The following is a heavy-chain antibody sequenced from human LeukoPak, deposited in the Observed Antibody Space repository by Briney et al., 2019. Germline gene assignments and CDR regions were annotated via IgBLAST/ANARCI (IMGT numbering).Heavy chain of an antibody. CDR1: GFTFSSYS. V-gene: IGHV3-21*01. J-gene: IGHJ4*02. Sequence: GGSLRLSCAASGFTFSSYSMNWVRQAPGKGLGWVSSISSSSSYIYYADSVKGRFTISRDNAKNSLYLQMNSLRAEDTAVYYCAREILTGYYQFDYWGQGTLVTVSS. CDR3: AREILTGYYQFDY. CDR2: ISSSSSYI. D-gene: IGHD3-9*01.